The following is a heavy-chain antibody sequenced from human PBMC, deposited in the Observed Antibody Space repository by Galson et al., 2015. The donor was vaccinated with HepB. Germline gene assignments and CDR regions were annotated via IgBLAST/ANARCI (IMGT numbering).Heavy chain of an antibody. CDR3: ARSLGGSYYYGMDV. J-gene: IGHJ6*02. CDR2: ISYDGSNK. V-gene: IGHV3-30*04. Sequence: SLRLSCAASGFTFSSYAMHWVRQAPGKGLEWVAVISYDGSNKYYADSVKGRFTISRDNSKNTLYLQMNSLRAEDTAVYYCARSLGGSYYYGMDVWGQGTTVTVSS. D-gene: IGHD3-16*01. CDR1: GFTFSSYA.